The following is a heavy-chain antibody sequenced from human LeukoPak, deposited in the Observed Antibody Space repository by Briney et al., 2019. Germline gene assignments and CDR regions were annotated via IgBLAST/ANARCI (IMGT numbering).Heavy chain of an antibody. CDR2: ISSSGSTI. D-gene: IGHD1-14*01. Sequence: PGGSLRLSCAASGFTFSDYYMSWIRQAPGKGLEWVSYISSSGSTIYYADSVKGRFTISRHNSKNTLYLQMNSLRAEDTAVYYCARGREPYYYYGMDVWGQGTTVTVSS. CDR3: ARGREPYYYYGMDV. V-gene: IGHV3-11*01. CDR1: GFTFSDYY. J-gene: IGHJ6*02.